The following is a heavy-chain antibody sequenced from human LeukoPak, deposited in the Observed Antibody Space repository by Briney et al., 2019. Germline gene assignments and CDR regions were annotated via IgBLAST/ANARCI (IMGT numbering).Heavy chain of an antibody. D-gene: IGHD3-3*01. Sequence: GGSLRLSCAASGFTFSDYYMSWIRQAPGKGLEWVSYISSSGSTIYYADSVKGRFTISRDNAKNSLYLQMNSLRAEDTAVYYCARTKNVLRFLEWLLSHFDYWGQGTLVTVSS. V-gene: IGHV3-11*01. J-gene: IGHJ4*02. CDR1: GFTFSDYY. CDR3: ARTKNVLRFLEWLLSHFDY. CDR2: ISSSGSTI.